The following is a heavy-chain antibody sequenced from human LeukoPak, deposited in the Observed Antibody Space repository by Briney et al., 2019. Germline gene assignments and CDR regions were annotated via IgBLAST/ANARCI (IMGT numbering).Heavy chain of an antibody. CDR3: ARSRNDFWSGYSYFDY. Sequence: GGSLRLSCAASGFTFSGSAMHWVRQATGKGLEWVSAIGTAGDTYYPGSVKGRFTISRENAKNSLYLQMNSLRAGDTAVYYCARSRNDFWSGYSYFDYWGQGTLVTVSS. CDR1: GFTFSGSA. CDR2: IGTAGDT. D-gene: IGHD3-3*01. V-gene: IGHV3-13*01. J-gene: IGHJ4*02.